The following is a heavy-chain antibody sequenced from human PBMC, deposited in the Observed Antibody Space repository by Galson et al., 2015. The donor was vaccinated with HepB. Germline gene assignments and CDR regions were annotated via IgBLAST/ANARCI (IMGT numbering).Heavy chain of an antibody. V-gene: IGHV4-59*01. J-gene: IGHJ4*02. CDR3: AAVEGSSWSAGLDY. D-gene: IGHD6-13*01. Sequence: ETLSLTCTVSGGSISSYYWSWIRQPPGKGLEWIGYIYYSGSTNYNPSLKSRVTISVDTSKNQFSLKLSSVTAADTAVYYCAAVEGSSWSAGLDYWGQGTLVTVSS. CDR2: IYYSGST. CDR1: GGSISSYY.